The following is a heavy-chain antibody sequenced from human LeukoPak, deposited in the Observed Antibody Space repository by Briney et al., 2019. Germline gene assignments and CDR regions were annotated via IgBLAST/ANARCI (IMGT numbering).Heavy chain of an antibody. J-gene: IGHJ3*02. CDR1: GFTFNTYT. CDR3: AKDHGYSYGVDAFDI. CDR2: ISGSSGII. D-gene: IGHD5-18*01. Sequence: GGSLRLSCAASGFTFNTYTMNWVRQAPGKGLEWVSYISGSSGIIDYADSVRGRFTISRDNAKNSLYLQMNSLRAEDTAVYYCAKDHGYSYGVDAFDIWGQGTMVTVSS. V-gene: IGHV3-48*01.